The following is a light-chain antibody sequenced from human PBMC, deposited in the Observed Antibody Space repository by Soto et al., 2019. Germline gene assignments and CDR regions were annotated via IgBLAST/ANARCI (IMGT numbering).Light chain of an antibody. CDR3: CSYAPGVV. CDR1: SSDVGGYNY. J-gene: IGLJ2*01. CDR2: DVS. Sequence: QSVLTQPRSVSGSPGQSVTISCTGTSSDVGGYNYVSWYQQHPGKAPKLMIYDVSKRPSGVPDRFSGSKSGNTASLTISGLQAEDEADYYCCSYAPGVVFGGGTKLTVL. V-gene: IGLV2-11*01.